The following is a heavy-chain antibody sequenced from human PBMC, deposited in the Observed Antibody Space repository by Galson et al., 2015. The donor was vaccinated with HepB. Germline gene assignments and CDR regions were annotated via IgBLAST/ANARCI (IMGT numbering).Heavy chain of an antibody. V-gene: IGHV3-21*01. CDR1: GFTFSSYS. CDR2: ISSSSSYI. CDR3: ARDPWEPNSSGYQQATRGVY. Sequence: SLRLSCAASGFTFSSYSMNWVRQAPGKGLEWVSSISSSSSYIYYADSVKGRFTISRDNAKNSLYLQMNSLRAEDTAVYYCARDPWEPNSSGYQQATRGVYWGQGTLVTVSS. D-gene: IGHD3-22*01. J-gene: IGHJ4*02.